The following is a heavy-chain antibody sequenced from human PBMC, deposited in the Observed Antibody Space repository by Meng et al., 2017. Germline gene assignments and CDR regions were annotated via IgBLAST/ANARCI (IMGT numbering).Heavy chain of an antibody. CDR1: GGSFSGYY. Sequence: QVQRQQCGAGLLKPSETLSLTGAVYGGSFSGYYWSWIRQPPGKGLEWIGEINHSGSTNYNPSLKSRVTISVDTSKNQFSLKLSSVTAADTAVYYCARGSAHIAVASSWFDPWGQGTLVTVSS. V-gene: IGHV4-34*01. J-gene: IGHJ5*02. CDR2: INHSGST. CDR3: ARGSAHIAVASSWFDP. D-gene: IGHD6-19*01.